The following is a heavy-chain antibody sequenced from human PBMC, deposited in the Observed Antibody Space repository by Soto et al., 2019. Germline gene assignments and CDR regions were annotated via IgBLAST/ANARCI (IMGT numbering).Heavy chain of an antibody. CDR3: ATSSPYLLLRGNMYYYAMDV. Sequence: QVQLVQSGAEVKKPGSSVKVSCTASGDTFSSFTISWLRQAPGQGLEWMGGIIPVFGTTDYEQRFQGRVTITADGSTSTASMELSSLRSADTAVYYCATSSPYLLLRGNMYYYAMDVWGQGTTVTVSS. D-gene: IGHD3-16*01. CDR2: IIPVFGTT. V-gene: IGHV1-69*01. CDR1: GDTFSSFT. J-gene: IGHJ6*02.